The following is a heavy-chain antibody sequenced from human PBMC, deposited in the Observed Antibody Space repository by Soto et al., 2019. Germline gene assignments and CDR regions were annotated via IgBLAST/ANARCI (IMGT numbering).Heavy chain of an antibody. D-gene: IGHD3-22*01. CDR3: ARGEVSYDISGFSTH. V-gene: IGHV4-30-4*01. J-gene: IGHJ4*02. CDR2: IYYSGNT. Sequence: QVQLQESGPGLVKPSQTLSLTCTVSGGSISSDNYYWSWIRQPPGKGLEWIGYIYYSGNTYYNPSLKSRVTISLDTSKNQFSLKLSSVTAADTAVYYCARGEVSYDISGFSTHSGQGTLVTVSS. CDR1: GGSISSDNYY.